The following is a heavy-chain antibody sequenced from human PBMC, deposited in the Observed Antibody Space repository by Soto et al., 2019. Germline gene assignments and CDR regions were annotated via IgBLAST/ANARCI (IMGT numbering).Heavy chain of an antibody. Sequence: EVQVLESGGGLVQPGGSLRLSCAASGFTFSTYAVSWVRQAAGKGLEWVSGISATGGNTYYADSVKGRFAISRDNSKNALYLQRSSLRAEDTAVYYCAKSAGNAIAAVKYYYYLDVWGKGTTVTVSS. V-gene: IGHV3-23*01. CDR2: ISATGGNT. J-gene: IGHJ6*03. CDR1: GFTFSTYA. D-gene: IGHD6-13*01. CDR3: AKSAGNAIAAVKYYYYLDV.